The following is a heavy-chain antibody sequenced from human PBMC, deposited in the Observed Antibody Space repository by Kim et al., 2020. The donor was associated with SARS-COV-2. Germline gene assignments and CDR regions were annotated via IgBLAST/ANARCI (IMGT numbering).Heavy chain of an antibody. CDR1: GFTVSSNY. CDR2: IYSGGST. Sequence: GGSLRLSCAASGFTVSSNYMSWVRQAPGKGLEWVSVIYSGGSTYYADSVKGRFTISRDNSKNTMYLQMNSLRAEDTAVYYCARDPPRYSGSYFPFDYWGQGTLVTVSS. CDR3: ARDPPRYSGSYFPFDY. D-gene: IGHD1-26*01. V-gene: IGHV3-66*01. J-gene: IGHJ4*02.